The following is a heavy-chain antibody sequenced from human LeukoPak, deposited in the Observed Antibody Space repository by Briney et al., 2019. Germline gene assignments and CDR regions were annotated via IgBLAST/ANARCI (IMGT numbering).Heavy chain of an antibody. Sequence: GGSLRLSCAASGFTFSSYSMNWVRQAPGKGLEWVSYISSSSSTIYYADSVKGRFTVSRDNAKNSLYLQMNSLRAEDTALYYCARREWLVRAFDVWGLGTMLTVSS. CDR3: ARREWLVRAFDV. D-gene: IGHD6-19*01. CDR2: ISSSSSTI. J-gene: IGHJ3*01. V-gene: IGHV3-48*04. CDR1: GFTFSSYS.